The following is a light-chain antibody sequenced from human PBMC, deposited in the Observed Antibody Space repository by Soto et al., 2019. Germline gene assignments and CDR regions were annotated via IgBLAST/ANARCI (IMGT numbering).Light chain of an antibody. V-gene: IGLV2-14*01. CDR2: EVS. CDR3: SSYTSSSIPYV. J-gene: IGLJ1*01. CDR1: SSDVGAYNH. Sequence: QSALTQPASVSGSPGQSITISCTGTSSDVGAYNHVSWYQQHPGKAPKLMIYEVSNRPSGVSNRFSGSKSGNTASLTISGLQAEDEAEYYCSSYTSSSIPYVFGTGTKLTVL.